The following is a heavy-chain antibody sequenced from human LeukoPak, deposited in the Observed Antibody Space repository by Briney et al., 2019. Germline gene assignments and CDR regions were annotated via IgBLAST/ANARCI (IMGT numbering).Heavy chain of an antibody. V-gene: IGHV3-23*01. CDR2: ISSSGDST. Sequence: GGSLRLSCAASGFTFSSYVLSWVRQAPGKGLEWVSTISSSGDSTYYADSEKGQFTISRDNSKNTLYLHMNSLRAEDTAVYYCTRRSGTYYHGFDYWGQGTLVAVSS. J-gene: IGHJ4*02. CDR1: GFTFSSYV. CDR3: TRRSGTYYHGFDY. D-gene: IGHD3-10*01.